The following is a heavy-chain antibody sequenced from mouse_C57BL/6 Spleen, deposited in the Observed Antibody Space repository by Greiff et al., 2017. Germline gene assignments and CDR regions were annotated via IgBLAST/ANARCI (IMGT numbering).Heavy chain of an antibody. CDR2: IYPGDGDT. V-gene: IGHV1-80*01. D-gene: IGHD2-5*01. CDR3: ARSYYSKAYFDY. CDR1: GYAFSSYW. Sequence: QVQLQQSGAELVKPGASVKISCKASGYAFSSYWMHWVKQRPGKGLEWIGQIYPGDGDTNYNGNFKGKATLTADKSSSTAYMQLSRLTSEDSAVYCCARSYYSKAYFDYWGQGTTLTVSA. J-gene: IGHJ2*01.